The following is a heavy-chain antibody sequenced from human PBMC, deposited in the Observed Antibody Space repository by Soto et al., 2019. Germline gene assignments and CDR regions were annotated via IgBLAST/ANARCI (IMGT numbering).Heavy chain of an antibody. CDR2: ILVAGST. D-gene: IGHD1-1*01. CDR1: GFICTSYD. CDR3: AKATATGGGAFDI. V-gene: IGHV3-23*01. J-gene: IGHJ3*02. Sequence: EVQMLESGGGLVQPGGSLRLSCAASGFICTSYDMSWVRQAPGKGLEWVSTILVAGSTHYEDSVKGRFTISRDRSKNTVYLHMNSLTAGDTAVYYCAKATATGGGAFDICGQGTMVTVSS.